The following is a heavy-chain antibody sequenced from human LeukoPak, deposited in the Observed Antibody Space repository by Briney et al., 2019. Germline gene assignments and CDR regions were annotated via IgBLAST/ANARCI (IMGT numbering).Heavy chain of an antibody. CDR1: GGTFSSYA. V-gene: IGHV1-2*02. J-gene: IGHJ5*02. CDR3: ARGYCSGGSCYSGNWFDP. CDR2: INPNSGGT. D-gene: IGHD2-15*01. Sequence: ASVKVSCKASGGTFSSYAISWVRQAPGQGLEWMGWINPNSGGTNYAQKFQGRVTMTRDTSISTAYMELSRLRSDDTAVYYCARGYCSGGSCYSGNWFDPWGQGTLVTVSS.